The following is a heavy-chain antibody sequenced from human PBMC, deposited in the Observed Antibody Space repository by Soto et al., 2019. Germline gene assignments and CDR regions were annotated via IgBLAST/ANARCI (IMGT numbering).Heavy chain of an antibody. CDR2: IYWDDDK. J-gene: IGHJ4*02. CDR3: AHRKLGLPFDY. V-gene: IGHV2-5*02. Sequence: QITLKESGPTLVKPTQTLTLTCTFSGFSLSTSGVGVGWIRQPPGKALEWLGIIYWDDDKRYRSSLKSRLIITKGTSKNQVVLTMTNMDPVDTATYYCAHRKLGLPFDYWGQGTLVTVSS. D-gene: IGHD4-17*01. CDR1: GFSLSTSGVG.